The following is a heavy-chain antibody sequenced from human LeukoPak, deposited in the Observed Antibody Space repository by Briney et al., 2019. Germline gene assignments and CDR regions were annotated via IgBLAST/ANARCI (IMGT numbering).Heavy chain of an antibody. Sequence: AGGSLRLSCAASGFTFSSYAMSWVRQAPGKGLEWVSAISGSGGSTYYADSVKGRFTISRDNSKNTLYLQMNSLRAEDTAVYYCAKVAGYSSSRSGTLDYWGQGTLVTVSS. CDR3: AKVAGYSSSRSGTLDY. J-gene: IGHJ4*02. D-gene: IGHD6-13*01. CDR2: ISGSGGST. V-gene: IGHV3-23*01. CDR1: GFTFSSYA.